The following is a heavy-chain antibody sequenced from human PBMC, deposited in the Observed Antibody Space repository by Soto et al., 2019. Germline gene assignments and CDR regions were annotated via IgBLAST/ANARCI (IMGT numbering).Heavy chain of an antibody. D-gene: IGHD2-2*01. J-gene: IGHJ3*02. CDR3: AKTRVPAGGDAFDI. Sequence: ESGGGLVQPGGSLRLSCAASGFTFSSYAMSWVRQAPGKGLEWVSGITGSGGGTYYADSVKGRFTISRDNSKNTLYLQVNSLRAEDTAVYYCAKTRVPAGGDAFDIWGQGTMVTVSS. CDR1: GFTFSSYA. V-gene: IGHV3-23*01. CDR2: ITGSGGGT.